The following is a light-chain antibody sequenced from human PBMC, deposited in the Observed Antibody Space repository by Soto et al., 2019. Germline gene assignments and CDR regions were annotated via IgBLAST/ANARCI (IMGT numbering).Light chain of an antibody. Sequence: EIVMTQSPATLSVSPGERATLSCRASQSVSSDLAWYQQKPDQTPRLLIYGASTRATGVPARFSGSGSGTEFTLTIGSLQSEDVAVYYCQQYNNWPPWTLGQGTKVEIK. J-gene: IGKJ1*01. V-gene: IGKV3-15*01. CDR2: GAS. CDR1: QSVSSD. CDR3: QQYNNWPPWT.